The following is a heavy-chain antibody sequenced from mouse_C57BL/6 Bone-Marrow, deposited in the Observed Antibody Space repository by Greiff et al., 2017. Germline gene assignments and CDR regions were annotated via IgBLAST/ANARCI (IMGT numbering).Heavy chain of an antibody. Sequence: EVKLMESGGDLVQPGGSLKLSCAASGFTFSSYGMSWVRQTPDKRLEWVATISSGGSYTYYPDSVKGRFTISRDNAKNTLYLQMSSLKSEDTARYYCARQDYWGQVTTLTVSS. CDR2: ISSGGSYT. CDR3: ARQDY. CDR1: GFTFSSYG. J-gene: IGHJ2*01. V-gene: IGHV5-6*01.